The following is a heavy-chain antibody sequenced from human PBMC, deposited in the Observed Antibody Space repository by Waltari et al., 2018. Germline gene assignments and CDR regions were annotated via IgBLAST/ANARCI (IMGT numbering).Heavy chain of an antibody. CDR2: IYHSGST. Sequence: QVQLQESGPGLVKPSETLSLTCTVSGYSISSGYYWGWIRPPPGKGLEWIGSIYHSGSTYYNPSLKSRVTISVDTSKNQFSLKLSSVTAADTAVYYCARDLKDWRSSSWFDPWGQGTLVTVSS. V-gene: IGHV4-38-2*02. J-gene: IGHJ5*02. CDR1: GYSISSGYY. CDR3: ARDLKDWRSSSWFDP. D-gene: IGHD6-13*01.